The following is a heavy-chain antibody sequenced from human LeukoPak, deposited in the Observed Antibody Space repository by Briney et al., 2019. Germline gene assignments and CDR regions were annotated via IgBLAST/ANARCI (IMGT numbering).Heavy chain of an antibody. CDR2: MNPNSGNT. Sequence: GASVTVSCKASGYTFTSYDINWVRQATGQGLEWMGWMNPNSGNTGYAQKFQGRVTMTRNTSISTAYMELSRLRSDDTAVYYCASVFGRKYSTGGFDPWGQGTLVTVSS. J-gene: IGHJ5*02. D-gene: IGHD6-25*01. CDR3: ASVFGRKYSTGGFDP. V-gene: IGHV1-8*01. CDR1: GYTFTSYD.